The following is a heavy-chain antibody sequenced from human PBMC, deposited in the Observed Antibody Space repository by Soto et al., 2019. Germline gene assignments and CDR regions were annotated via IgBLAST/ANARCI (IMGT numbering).Heavy chain of an antibody. CDR3: ARASGCSDGSCAFDP. CDR1: GGSISSYY. CDR2: IYYTGST. D-gene: IGHD2-15*01. J-gene: IGHJ5*02. Sequence: QVQLQESGPGLVKPSETLSLTCSVSGGSISSYYWSWIRQPPGKGLEWVGYIYYTGSTNSNLSLRGRAPLSLDTSKNQFSRRLTSVTAADTAVYYCARASGCSDGSCAFDPWGQGTLVTVSS. V-gene: IGHV4-59*01.